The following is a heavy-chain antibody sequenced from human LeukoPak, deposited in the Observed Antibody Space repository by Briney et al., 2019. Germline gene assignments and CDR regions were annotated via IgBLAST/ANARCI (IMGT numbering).Heavy chain of an antibody. J-gene: IGHJ3*02. CDR1: GYSISSGYY. V-gene: IGHV4-38-2*01. CDR2: IYHSGST. Sequence: SETLSLTCAVSGYSISSGYYWGWIRQPPGKGLEWIGSIYHSGSTYYNPSLKSRVTISVDTSKNQFSLKLSSATAADTAVYSCASLKYCSGGSCYSGAFDIWGQGTMVTVSS. CDR3: ASLKYCSGGSCYSGAFDI. D-gene: IGHD2-15*01.